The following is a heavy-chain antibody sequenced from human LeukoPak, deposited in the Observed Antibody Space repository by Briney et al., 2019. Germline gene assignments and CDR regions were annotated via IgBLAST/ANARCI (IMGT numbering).Heavy chain of an antibody. J-gene: IGHJ3*02. CDR2: ISSSSSYI. CDR1: GFTFSSYS. CDR3: ARVFLAADRRGEGTHAFDI. Sequence: PGGSLRLSCAASGFTFSSYSMNWVRQAPGKGLEWVSSISSSSSYIYYADSVKGRFTISRDNAKNSLYLQMNSLRAEDTAVYHCARVFLAADRRGEGTHAFDIWGQGTMVTVSS. D-gene: IGHD3-10*01. V-gene: IGHV3-21*01.